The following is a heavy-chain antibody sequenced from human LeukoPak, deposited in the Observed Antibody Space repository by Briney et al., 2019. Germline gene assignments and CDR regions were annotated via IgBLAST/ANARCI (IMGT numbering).Heavy chain of an antibody. CDR3: AREGGSGSYWAYYYYYYYMDV. D-gene: IGHD3-10*01. Sequence: GGSLRLSCAASGFTFSSYWMSWVRQAPGKGLEWVANIKQDGSEKYYVDSVKGRFTISRDNAKNSLYLQMNSLRAEDTAVYYCAREGGSGSYWAYYYYYYYMDVWGKGTTVTISS. V-gene: IGHV3-7*01. CDR2: IKQDGSEK. J-gene: IGHJ6*03. CDR1: GFTFSSYW.